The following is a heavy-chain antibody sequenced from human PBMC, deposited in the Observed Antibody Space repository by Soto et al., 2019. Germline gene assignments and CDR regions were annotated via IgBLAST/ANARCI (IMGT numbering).Heavy chain of an antibody. CDR3: ARKLELRGSYYYYYDMDV. CDR1: GYTFTDYY. J-gene: IGHJ6*02. V-gene: IGHV1-2*02. D-gene: IGHD1-7*01. CDR2: INPNSSGT. Sequence: ASVKVSCKASGYTFTDYYMHWVRQAPGQGLEWMGWINPNSSGTKYAQKFQGRVTMTRDTSISTAYMELSRLRSDDTAVYYCARKLELRGSYYYYYDMDVWGQGTTVTVSS.